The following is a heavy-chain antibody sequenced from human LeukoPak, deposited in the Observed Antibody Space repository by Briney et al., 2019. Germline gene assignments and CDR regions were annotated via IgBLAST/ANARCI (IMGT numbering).Heavy chain of an antibody. V-gene: IGHV4-59*11. CDR3: ARDLSVVGYSGAFDI. CDR1: GGSISSHY. Sequence: SETLSLTCTVSGGSISSHYWSWIRQPPGKGLEWIGYIYYSGSTNYNPSLKSRVTMSVDTSKNQFSLKLSSVTAADTAVYYCARDLSVVGYSGAFDIWGQGTMVTVSS. D-gene: IGHD3-22*01. J-gene: IGHJ3*02. CDR2: IYYSGST.